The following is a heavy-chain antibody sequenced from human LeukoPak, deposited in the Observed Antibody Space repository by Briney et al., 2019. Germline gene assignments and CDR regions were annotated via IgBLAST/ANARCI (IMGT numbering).Heavy chain of an antibody. CDR2: ISSGSSTI. Sequence: RGSLRLSCAASGFTFSSYSMNWVRQAPGKGLEWVSYISSGSSTIYYADSVKGRFTISRDNAKNSLYLQMNSLRAEDTAVYYCARAERGGPDFDYWGQGTLVTVSS. V-gene: IGHV3-48*01. CDR1: GFTFSSYS. D-gene: IGHD1-1*01. CDR3: ARAERGGPDFDY. J-gene: IGHJ4*02.